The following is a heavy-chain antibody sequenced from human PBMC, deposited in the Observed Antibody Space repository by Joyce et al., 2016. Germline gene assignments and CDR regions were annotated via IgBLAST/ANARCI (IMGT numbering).Heavy chain of an antibody. CDR1: GASIKRGGYY. Sequence: QVQLKESGPGLVRPSETLSLTCAISGASIKRGGYYWAWIRQDPGKGLQWIGSMYYRGATYRNPSLRSRVTMSIDTSQNLFSLKLTSVTAADTAIYYCASRRVTTRNWFDPWGQGALVIVSS. CDR3: ASRRVTTRNWFDP. CDR2: MYYRGAT. J-gene: IGHJ5*02. V-gene: IGHV4-39*01. D-gene: IGHD4-17*01.